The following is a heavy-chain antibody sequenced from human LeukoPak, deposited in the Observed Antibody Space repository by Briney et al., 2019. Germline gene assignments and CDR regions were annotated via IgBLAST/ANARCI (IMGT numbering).Heavy chain of an antibody. D-gene: IGHD2-2*02. CDR3: AKGDCSSTSCYTSPFDY. CDR2: ISGSGGST. CDR1: GFTFSSYW. J-gene: IGHJ4*02. Sequence: GGSLRLSCAASGFTFSSYWMHWVRQAPGKGLEWVSAISGSGGSTYYADSVKGRFTISRDNSKNTLYLQMNSLRAEDTAVYYCAKGDCSSTSCYTSPFDYWGQGTLVTVSS. V-gene: IGHV3-23*01.